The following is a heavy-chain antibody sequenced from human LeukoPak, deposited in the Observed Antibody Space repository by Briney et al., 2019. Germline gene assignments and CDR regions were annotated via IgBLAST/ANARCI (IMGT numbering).Heavy chain of an antibody. Sequence: SETLSLTCTVSGGSISNYYLTWIRQPPGKGLEWIGFIYYSGSTNNNPSLKSQVTISVDTSSNQCSLKPKSWAAADAAVYYCAREKLVGSTCYFDQWGEGSLVTVS. D-gene: IGHD1-26*01. CDR3: AREKLVGSTCYFDQ. V-gene: IGHV4-59*01. J-gene: IGHJ4*02. CDR1: GGSISNYY. CDR2: IYYSGST.